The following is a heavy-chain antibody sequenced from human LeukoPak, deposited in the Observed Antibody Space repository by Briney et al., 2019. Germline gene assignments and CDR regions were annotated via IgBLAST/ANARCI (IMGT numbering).Heavy chain of an antibody. V-gene: IGHV3-7*01. CDR2: IKQDGSER. Sequence: GGSLRLSCAASGFTFSSYWMSWVRQAPGKGLEWVANIKQDGSERYYVDSVEGRFTISRDNAKNSLYLQMDSLRVEDTAVYYCTRDPHALDFWGQGTLVTVSS. D-gene: IGHD2/OR15-2a*01. J-gene: IGHJ4*02. CDR1: GFTFSSYW. CDR3: TRDPHALDF.